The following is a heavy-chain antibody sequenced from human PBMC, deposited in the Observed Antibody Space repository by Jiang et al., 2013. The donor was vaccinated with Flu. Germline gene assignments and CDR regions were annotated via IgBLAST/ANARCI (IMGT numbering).Heavy chain of an antibody. CDR3: ARGEPSGMDV. CDR1: GGSISSYY. J-gene: IGHJ6*02. Sequence: GLVKPSETLSLTCTVSGGSISSYYWSWIRQPPGKGLEWIGYIYYSGSTNYNPSLKSRVTISVDTSKNQFSLKLSSVTAADTAVYYCARGEPSGMDVWGQGTTVTVSS. CDR2: IYYSGST. D-gene: IGHD1-26*01. V-gene: IGHV4-59*01.